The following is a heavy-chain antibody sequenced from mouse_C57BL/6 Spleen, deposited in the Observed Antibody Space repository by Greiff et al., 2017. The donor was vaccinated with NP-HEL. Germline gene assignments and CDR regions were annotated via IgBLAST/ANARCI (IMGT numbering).Heavy chain of an antibody. Sequence: VQLQQSGPELVKPGASVKISCKASGYSFTGYYMNWVKQSPEKSLEWIGEINPSTGGTTYNQKFKAKATLTVDKSSSTAYMQLKSLTSEDSAVYYCASPLYYDYDRVFAYWGQGTLVTVSA. CDR2: INPSTGGT. D-gene: IGHD2-4*01. CDR3: ASPLYYDYDRVFAY. V-gene: IGHV1-42*01. J-gene: IGHJ3*01. CDR1: GYSFTGYY.